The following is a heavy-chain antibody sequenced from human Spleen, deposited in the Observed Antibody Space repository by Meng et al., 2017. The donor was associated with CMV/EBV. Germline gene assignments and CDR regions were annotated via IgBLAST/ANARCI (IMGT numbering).Heavy chain of an antibody. Sequence: ASVKVSCKASGYTFTTYDINWVRQATGQGLEWMGWMNPNSGDTGYAQKFQGRVTMTRNTSISTAYMDLSSLRSDDTAVYYCATLDCSSTSCYSGYWGQGTLVTVSS. J-gene: IGHJ4*02. V-gene: IGHV1-8*01. D-gene: IGHD2-2*01. CDR2: MNPNSGDT. CDR1: GYTFTTYD. CDR3: ATLDCSSTSCYSGY.